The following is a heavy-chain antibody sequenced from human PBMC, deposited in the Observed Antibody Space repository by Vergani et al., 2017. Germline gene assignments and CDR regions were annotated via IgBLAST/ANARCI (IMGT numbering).Heavy chain of an antibody. D-gene: IGHD6-19*01. J-gene: IGHJ4*02. CDR2: ISYDGSNK. CDR3: ARDQREGQWLNFDY. V-gene: IGHV3-30-3*01. CDR1: GFSFSNYF. Sequence: QVQLVESGGGVVQPGRSLRLSCAASGFSFSNYFMHWVRQAPGKGLEWVAVISYDGSNKYYADSVKGRFTISRDNSKNTLFLQMNSVRPEDPAVFNCARDQREGQWLNFDYWGQGTLVTVSS.